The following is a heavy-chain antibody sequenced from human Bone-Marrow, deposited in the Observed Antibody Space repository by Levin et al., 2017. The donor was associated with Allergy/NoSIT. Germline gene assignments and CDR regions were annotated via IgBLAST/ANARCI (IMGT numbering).Heavy chain of an antibody. CDR3: ARLSVRCTDGNCSTYYFDY. D-gene: IGHD2-15*01. Sequence: GESLKISCKGSGYSFSTYWIGWVRQMPGKGLECLGIIYPDDSNTTYSPSFQGQATISVDKSISSAYLQWSSLEASDTAIYFCARLSVRCTDGNCSTYYFDYWGQGTLVTVSS. CDR1: GYSFSTYW. V-gene: IGHV5-51*01. J-gene: IGHJ4*02. CDR2: IYPDDSNT.